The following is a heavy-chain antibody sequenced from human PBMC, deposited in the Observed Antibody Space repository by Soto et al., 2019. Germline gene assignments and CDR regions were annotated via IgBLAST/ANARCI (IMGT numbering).Heavy chain of an antibody. Sequence: QVQLQESGPGLVDPLGTLSLTCTVSGTSVSGANWWGWVRQPPGKGLEWIGEIHSSGNTDYNPSLERRATISRDMSKSSVSPELSSVTAADTAVYYCARAGPDSSGNNWGPGTLVTVSS. CDR1: GTSVSGANW. J-gene: IGHJ4*02. D-gene: IGHD3-22*01. CDR3: ARAGPDSSGNN. V-gene: IGHV4-4*02. CDR2: IHSSGNT.